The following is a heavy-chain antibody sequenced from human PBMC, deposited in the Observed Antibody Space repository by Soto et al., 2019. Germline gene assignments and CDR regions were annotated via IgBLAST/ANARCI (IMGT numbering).Heavy chain of an antibody. J-gene: IGHJ4*02. CDR2: ISNSGDYI. V-gene: IGHV3-21*01. CDR3: ARDEAAGSSIRY. CDR1: GSTFRTYG. D-gene: IGHD2-2*01. Sequence: EVQVVESGGGLVKPGGSLRLCCTASGSTFRTYGMNWVRQAPGQGLEWVSSISNSGDYIYYADSVQGRFTISRDNAKNSLYLQMISLRAEDTAVYFCARDEAAGSSIRYWGQGIPVTVSS.